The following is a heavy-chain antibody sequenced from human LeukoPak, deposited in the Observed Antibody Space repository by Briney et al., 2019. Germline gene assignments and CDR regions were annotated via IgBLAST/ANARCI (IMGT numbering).Heavy chain of an antibody. V-gene: IGHV3-48*03. D-gene: IGHD2-15*01. CDR1: GFIFSNYE. CDR2: INSGSSTI. Sequence: PGGSLRLSCAASGFIFSNYEMNWVRQAPGKGLEWISYINSGSSTIYYADSVKGRFTISRDNARNSLYLQMNSLRAEDTALYYCAREVEGVVVVAATPEEYPHYYYMDVWGKGTTVTVSS. CDR3: AREVEGVVVVAATPEEYPHYYYMDV. J-gene: IGHJ6*03.